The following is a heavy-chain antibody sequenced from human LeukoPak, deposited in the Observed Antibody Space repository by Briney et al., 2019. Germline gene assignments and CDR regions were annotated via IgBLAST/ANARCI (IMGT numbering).Heavy chain of an antibody. CDR3: AKSQPNDY. J-gene: IGHJ4*02. V-gene: IGHV3-30*18. Sequence: GGSLGLSCAASGFTFSTSGMHWVRQPPGKGLEWVAVISHDGSNKYHADSVKGRFTISRDNSKNTLYLQMNNLRAEDTAVYYCAKSQPNDYWGQGTLVTVSS. CDR1: GFTFSTSG. D-gene: IGHD1-14*01. CDR2: ISHDGSNK.